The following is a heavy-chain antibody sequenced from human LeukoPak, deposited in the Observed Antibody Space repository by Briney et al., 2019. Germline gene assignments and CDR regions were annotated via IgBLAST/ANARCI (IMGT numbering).Heavy chain of an antibody. CDR2: ITTSSSTI. CDR1: GFTFSNYH. CDR3: ARVWQDYSNVDY. D-gene: IGHD4-11*01. Sequence: GGSLRLSCAASGFTFSNYHMNWVRQAPGKGLEWISYITTSSSTIFYADSVKGRFAISRDNAKNSLYLQMNSLRAEATAVYYCARVWQDYSNVDYWGQGTLVTVSS. V-gene: IGHV3-48*01. J-gene: IGHJ4*02.